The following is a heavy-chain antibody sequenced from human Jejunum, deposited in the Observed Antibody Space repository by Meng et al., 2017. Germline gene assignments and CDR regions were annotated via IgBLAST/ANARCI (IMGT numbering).Heavy chain of an antibody. CDR1: GVSIESNTW. CDR2: VYHSGST. CDR3: ARADYVRYFDL. J-gene: IGHJ2*01. D-gene: IGHD3-10*02. Sequence: VQLQGSGPGLVKLSETLSLTYAVSGVSIESNTWWTWIRQTPGQGLEWIGEVYHSGSTHYNPSLQSRVTISIDNSKTRFSLSLNSVTAADTAIYYCARADYVRYFDLWGRGTLVTVSS. V-gene: IGHV4-4*02.